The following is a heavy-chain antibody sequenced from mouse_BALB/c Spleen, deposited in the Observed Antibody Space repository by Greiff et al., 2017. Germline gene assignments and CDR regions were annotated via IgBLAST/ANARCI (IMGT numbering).Heavy chain of an antibody. D-gene: IGHD2-3*01. CDR1: GFDFSGYW. J-gene: IGHJ3*01. Sequence: EVKLLESGGGLVQPGGSLKLSCAASGFDFSGYWMSWVRQAPGKGLEWIGEINPDSTTINYTPSLKDKFIISRDNAKNTLYLQMSKVRSEDTALYFCARRGGYYSYWGRGTLVTVAA. V-gene: IGHV4-1*02. CDR3: ARRGGYYSY. CDR2: INPDSTTI.